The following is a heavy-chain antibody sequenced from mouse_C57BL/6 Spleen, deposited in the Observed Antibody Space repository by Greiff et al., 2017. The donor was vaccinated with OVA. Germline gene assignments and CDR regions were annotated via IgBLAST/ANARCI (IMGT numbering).Heavy chain of an antibody. Sequence: EVQLVESGGGLVQPGGSMKLSCVASGFTFSNYWMNWVRQSPEKGLEWVAQIRLKSDNYATHYAESVKGRFTISRDDSKSSVYLQMNNLRAEDTGIYYCTAGNYGNYGDWGQGTTLTVSS. V-gene: IGHV6-3*01. D-gene: IGHD2-1*01. CDR1: GFTFSNYW. CDR3: TAGNYGNYGD. J-gene: IGHJ2*01. CDR2: IRLKSDNYAT.